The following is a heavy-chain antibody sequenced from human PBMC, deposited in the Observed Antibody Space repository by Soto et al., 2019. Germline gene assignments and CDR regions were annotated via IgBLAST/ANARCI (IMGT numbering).Heavy chain of an antibody. V-gene: IGHV5-51*01. D-gene: IGHD2-2*02. J-gene: IGHJ4*02. CDR1: GYSFTSYW. CDR2: IYPGDSDT. Sequence: PGESLKISCKGSGYSFTSYWIGWVRQMPGKGLEWVGIIYPGDSDTRYSPSFQGQVTISADKSISTAYLQWSSLKASDTAMYYCARSRGYCSSTSCYTGYFDYWGQGTLVTVSS. CDR3: ARSRGYCSSTSCYTGYFDY.